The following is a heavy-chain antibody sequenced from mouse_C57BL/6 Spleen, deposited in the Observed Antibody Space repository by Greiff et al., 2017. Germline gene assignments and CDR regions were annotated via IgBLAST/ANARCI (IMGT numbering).Heavy chain of an antibody. Sequence: QVQLQQPGAELVKPGASVKMSCKASGYTFTSYWITWVKQRPGQGLEWIGDIYPGSGSTNYNEKFKSKATLTVDTSSSTAYMQLSSLTSEDSAVYYCARRGDDDYYGSQFAYWGQGTLVTVSA. CDR3: ARRGDDDYYGSQFAY. V-gene: IGHV1-55*01. J-gene: IGHJ3*01. CDR1: GYTFTSYW. D-gene: IGHD1-1*01. CDR2: IYPGSGST.